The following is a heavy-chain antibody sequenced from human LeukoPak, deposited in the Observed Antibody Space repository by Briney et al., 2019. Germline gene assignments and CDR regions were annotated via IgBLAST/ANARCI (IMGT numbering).Heavy chain of an antibody. V-gene: IGHV6-1*01. J-gene: IGHJ4*02. Sequence: SQTLSLTFAISGDSVSINSAAWNWVRQSPSRGLEWLGRTYYRSKWYNDYAVSVKGRTAINPDTSKNQFSLQLNSGAPEDTAVYYCARAMGRSPLFDYWGQGTLVTVSS. CDR1: GDSVSINSAA. CDR2: TYYRSKWYN. CDR3: ARAMGRSPLFDY. D-gene: IGHD3-10*01.